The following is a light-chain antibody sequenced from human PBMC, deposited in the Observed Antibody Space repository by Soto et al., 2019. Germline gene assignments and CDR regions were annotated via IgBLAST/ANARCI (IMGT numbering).Light chain of an antibody. CDR1: QSISSW. J-gene: IGKJ1*01. V-gene: IGKV1-5*03. CDR3: QQYNSSSWT. Sequence: DIPMTQSPSTLSASAGDRVTITCRASQSISSWLAWYQQKPGKAPKLLIYKASSLESGVPSRFSGSGSGTEFTLNISSLQPDDFASYYCQQYNSSSWTFGQGTKVEIK. CDR2: KAS.